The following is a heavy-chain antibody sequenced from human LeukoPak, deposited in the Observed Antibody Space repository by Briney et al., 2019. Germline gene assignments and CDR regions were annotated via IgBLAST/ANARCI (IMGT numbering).Heavy chain of an antibody. CDR2: IYYSGST. D-gene: IGHD2-2*01. CDR3: ARWPGVPAAIHNWFDP. V-gene: IGHV4-59*01. CDR1: GGSISSYY. Sequence: PSETLSLTCTVSGGSISSYYWSWIRQPPGKGLEWIGYIYYSGSTNYNPSLKSRVTISVDTSKNQFSLKLSSVTAADTAVYYCARWPGVPAAIHNWFDPWGQGTLVTVSS. J-gene: IGHJ5*02.